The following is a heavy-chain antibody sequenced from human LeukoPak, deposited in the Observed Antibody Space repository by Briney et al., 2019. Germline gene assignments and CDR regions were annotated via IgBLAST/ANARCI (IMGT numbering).Heavy chain of an antibody. V-gene: IGHV1-2*06. CDR3: ARVVGYCSGGSCRNDY. CDR2: INPNSGGT. D-gene: IGHD2-15*01. CDR1: GYTFTGYY. Sequence: ASVKVSCKASGYTFTGYYMHWVRQAPGQGLEWMGRINPNSGGTNYAQKFQGRVPMTRDTSISTAYMELSRLRSDDTAVYYCARVVGYCSGGSCRNDYWGQGTLVTVSS. J-gene: IGHJ4*02.